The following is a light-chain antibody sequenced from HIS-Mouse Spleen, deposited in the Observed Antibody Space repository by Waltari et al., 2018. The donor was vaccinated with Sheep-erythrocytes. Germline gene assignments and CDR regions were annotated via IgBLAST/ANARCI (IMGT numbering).Light chain of an antibody. J-gene: IGLJ3*02. Sequence: QSALTQPASVSGSPGPSITISCTGPSSDVGRYNLVPWYQQHPGKAPKLMIYEGSKRPSGVSNRFSGSKSGNTASLTISGLQAEDEADYYCCSYAGSSTWVFGGGTKLTVL. CDR1: SSDVGRYNL. CDR2: EGS. V-gene: IGLV2-23*01. CDR3: CSYAGSSTWV.